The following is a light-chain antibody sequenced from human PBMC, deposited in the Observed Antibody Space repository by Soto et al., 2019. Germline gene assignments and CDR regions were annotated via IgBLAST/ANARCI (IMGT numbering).Light chain of an antibody. CDR1: SSNIGSYF. CDR2: RND. J-gene: IGLJ2*01. V-gene: IGLV1-47*01. CDR3: AAWDDSLSGVV. Sequence: QAVVTQPTSASGTPGQRVTISCSGSSSNIGSYFVYWYQHFPGTAPKLLIYRNDERPSGVPDRFSGSKSGTSASLAISGLRSEDEADYYCAAWDDSLSGVVFGGGTKLTVL.